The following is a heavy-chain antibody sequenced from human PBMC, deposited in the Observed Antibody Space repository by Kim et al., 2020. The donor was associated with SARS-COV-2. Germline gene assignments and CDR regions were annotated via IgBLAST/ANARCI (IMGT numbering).Heavy chain of an antibody. CDR3: ARAPAAGTIFGVVIKRYYGMDV. D-gene: IGHD3-3*01. CDR1: GYTFTSYD. J-gene: IGHJ6*02. V-gene: IGHV1-8*01. Sequence: ASVKVSCKASGYTFTSYDINWVRQATGQGLEWMGWMNPNSGNTGYAQKFQGRVTMTRNTSISKAYMELSSLRSEDTAVYYCARAPAAGTIFGVVIKRYYGMDVWGQGTTVTVSS. CDR2: MNPNSGNT.